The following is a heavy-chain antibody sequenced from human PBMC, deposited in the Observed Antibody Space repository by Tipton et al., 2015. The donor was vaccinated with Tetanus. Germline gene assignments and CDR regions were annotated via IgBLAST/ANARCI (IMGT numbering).Heavy chain of an antibody. CDR1: GDSISSTSYY. J-gene: IGHJ3*02. Sequence: LSLTCTVSGDSISSTSYYWAWIRQPPGKGLEWIGTMYNSGATYYNPSLKGRVTISGDTSKNLFSLASVTASDTAVYYCARPEASGRARGFDIWGQGTKVTVSP. V-gene: IGHV4-39*02. CDR2: MYNSGAT. D-gene: IGHD3-10*01. CDR3: ARPEASGRARGFDI.